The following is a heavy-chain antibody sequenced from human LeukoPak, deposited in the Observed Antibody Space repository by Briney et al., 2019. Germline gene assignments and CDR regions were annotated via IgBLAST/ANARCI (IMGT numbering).Heavy chain of an antibody. CDR2: IDSDGSGP. Sequence: PGGSLRLSCAASGFTFSSYWMHWVRQTPGQGLVWVSLIDSDGSGPTYADSVKGRFTISRDNSKNTLYLQMNSLRAEDTAVYYCARDSIAVTGDFDFWGQGTLVTVSS. J-gene: IGHJ4*02. V-gene: IGHV3-74*01. D-gene: IGHD6-19*01. CDR1: GFTFSSYW. CDR3: ARDSIAVTGDFDF.